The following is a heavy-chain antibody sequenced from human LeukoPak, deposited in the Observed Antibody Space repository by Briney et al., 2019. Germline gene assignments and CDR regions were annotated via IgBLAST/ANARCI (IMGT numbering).Heavy chain of an antibody. V-gene: IGHV1-18*01. CDR1: GYTFTSYA. CDR3: ARDGGFDYDSSGYYSNFDY. CDR2: ISAYNGNT. J-gene: IGHJ4*02. D-gene: IGHD3-22*01. Sequence: ASVKVSCKASGYTFTSYAMNWVRQAPGQGLEWMGWISAYNGNTNYAQKLQGRVTMTTDTSTSTAYMELRSLRSDDTAVYYCARDGGFDYDSSGYYSNFDYWGQGTLVTVSS.